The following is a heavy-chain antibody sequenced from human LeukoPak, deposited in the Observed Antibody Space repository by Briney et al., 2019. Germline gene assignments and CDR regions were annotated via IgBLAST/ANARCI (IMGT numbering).Heavy chain of an antibody. V-gene: IGHV4-34*01. D-gene: IGHD3-9*01. CDR2: INHSGST. CDR1: GGSFSGYY. Sequence: SETLSLTCAVYGGSFSGYYWSWIRQPPGKGLEWIGEINHSGSTNYNPSLKSRVTISVDTSKNQFSLKLSSVTAADTAVYYCARAPPHYDILTGYYILDYWGQGTLVTVSS. J-gene: IGHJ4*02. CDR3: ARAPPHYDILTGYYILDY.